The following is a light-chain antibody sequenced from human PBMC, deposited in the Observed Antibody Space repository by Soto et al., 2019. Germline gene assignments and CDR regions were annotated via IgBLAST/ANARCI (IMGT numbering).Light chain of an antibody. Sequence: DIQMTQSPFSLSASVGDRVTITCRASQSISNYLNWYQQRPGKAPKLLIYAASNLQSGVPSRFSGSGSGTEFTLTVSSLQPEDFATYYCQQSYSAPRTFGQGTKLEVK. J-gene: IGKJ2*01. V-gene: IGKV1-39*01. CDR3: QQSYSAPRT. CDR2: AAS. CDR1: QSISNY.